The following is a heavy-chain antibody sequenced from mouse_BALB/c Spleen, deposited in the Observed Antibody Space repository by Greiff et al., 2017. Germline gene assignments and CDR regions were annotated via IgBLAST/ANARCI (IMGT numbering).Heavy chain of an antibody. CDR2: IWAGGST. D-gene: IGHD1-1*01. J-gene: IGHJ4*01. CDR1: GFSLTSYG. Sequence: QVQLMESGPGLVAPSQSLSITCTVSGFSLTSYGVHWVRQPPGTGLEWLGVIWAGGSTNYNSALMSRLSISKDNSKSQVFLKMNSLQTDDTAMYYCAREGTTGDDEAMDDWGQGTSVTGSS. CDR3: AREGTTGDDEAMDD. V-gene: IGHV2-9*02.